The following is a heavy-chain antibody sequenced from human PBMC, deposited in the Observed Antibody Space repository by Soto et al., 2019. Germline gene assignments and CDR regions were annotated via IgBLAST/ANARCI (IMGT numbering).Heavy chain of an antibody. V-gene: IGHV3-64*02. Sequence: EVHLVESGEDLVQPGGSLRLSCAASGFTFSKYPMHWVRKAPGKGLEYVSAISSDGGTTFYADSVRGRFTMSRDNLKNTLYLQMRSLRVEDMAVYYCARGQIPYGLDVWGQGTTVTVS. CDR1: GFTFSKYP. CDR2: ISSDGGTT. CDR3: ARGQIPYGLDV. J-gene: IGHJ6*02.